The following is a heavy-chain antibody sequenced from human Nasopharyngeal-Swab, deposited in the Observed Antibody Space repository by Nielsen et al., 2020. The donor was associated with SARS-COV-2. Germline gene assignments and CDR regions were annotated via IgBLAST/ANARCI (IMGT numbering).Heavy chain of an antibody. Sequence: ASLKGSCKASGYTFTCYAMNWVRQAPGQGLEWMGWINTNTGNPTYAQGFTGRFVFSLDTSVSTAYLQISSLKAEDTAVYYCARGRQWPYNWFDPWGQGTLVTVSS. CDR3: ARGRQWPYNWFDP. CDR1: GYTFTCYA. CDR2: INTNTGNP. V-gene: IGHV7-4-1*02. J-gene: IGHJ5*02. D-gene: IGHD6-19*01.